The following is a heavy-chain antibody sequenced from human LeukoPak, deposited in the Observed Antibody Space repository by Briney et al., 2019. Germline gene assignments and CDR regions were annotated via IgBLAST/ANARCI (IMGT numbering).Heavy chain of an antibody. D-gene: IGHD2-2*01. J-gene: IGHJ6*03. CDR1: GASVSSYY. CDR2: IYTSGSA. CDR3: ARGNKDIVVVPAAYSSYYYYMDV. Sequence: SETLSLTCTVSGASVSSYYWIWIRQPAGKGLEWIGRIYTSGSANYNPSLKSRVTISVDTSKNQFSLKLSSVTAADTAVYYCARGNKDIVVVPAAYSSYYYYMDVWGKGTTVTVSS. V-gene: IGHV4-4*07.